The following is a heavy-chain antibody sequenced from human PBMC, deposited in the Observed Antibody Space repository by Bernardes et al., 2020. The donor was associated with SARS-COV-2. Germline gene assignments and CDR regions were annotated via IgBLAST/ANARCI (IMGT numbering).Heavy chain of an antibody. Sequence: GASLKISCTGSGFTFPDSWIAWVRPIPGKGLEYIGIIYSGNSDTKYTPSFRGQVTISADWFTNTAYLQWSSLKASDTAMYYCARPSYYYDSSAYDPICYFDAWGQGTLVTVSS. CDR2: IYSGNSDT. CDR3: ARPSYYYDSSAYDPICYFDA. CDR1: GFTFPDSW. V-gene: IGHV5-51*01. D-gene: IGHD3-22*01. J-gene: IGHJ4*02.